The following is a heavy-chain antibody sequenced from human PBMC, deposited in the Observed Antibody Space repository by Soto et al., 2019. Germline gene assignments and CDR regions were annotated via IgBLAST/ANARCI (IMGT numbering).Heavy chain of an antibody. Sequence: EVQLVESGGGLVKPGGSLTLSCAASGFAFSNAWMHWVRQAPGTGLEWVGRIKRKSDGETTDNAAPVRGRSGISRDDSRNTLHLQMSSLRNEDTAVYYCTTGVNQWLANDYWGQGTLVTVSS. CDR1: GFAFSNAW. V-gene: IGHV3-15*07. J-gene: IGHJ4*02. CDR2: IKRKSDGETT. D-gene: IGHD6-19*01. CDR3: TTGVNQWLANDY.